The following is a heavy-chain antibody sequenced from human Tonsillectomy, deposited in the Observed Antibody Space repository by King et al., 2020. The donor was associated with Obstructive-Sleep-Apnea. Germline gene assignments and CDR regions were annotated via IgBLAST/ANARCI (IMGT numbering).Heavy chain of an antibody. CDR2: IFLGSGNT. Sequence: HRQLVQSGPEVKKPGTSVKVSCKASGFTFPSSGMQWIRQARGQRLEWMGWIFLGSGNTNYAQKFHERVTFTRDMSTRTAYMELSSLTSEDTAVYYCAADLKILTHLGPFAPWGQGTLVTVSS. J-gene: IGHJ5*02. D-gene: IGHD3-9*01. V-gene: IGHV1-58*02. CDR3: AADLKILTHLGPFAP. CDR1: GFTFPSSG.